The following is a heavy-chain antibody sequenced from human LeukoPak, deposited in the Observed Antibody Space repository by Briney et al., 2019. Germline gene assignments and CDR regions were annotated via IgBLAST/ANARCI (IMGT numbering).Heavy chain of an antibody. Sequence: SVKVSCKASGGTFSSYAISWVRQAPGQGLEWMGRIIPIFGTANYAQKFQGRVTITTDESTSTAYMELSSLRSEDTAVYYCARVRYSGYDRVEDYWGEGTLVTVSS. CDR2: IIPIFGTA. CDR3: ARVRYSGYDRVEDY. V-gene: IGHV1-69*05. CDR1: GGTFSSYA. J-gene: IGHJ4*02. D-gene: IGHD5-12*01.